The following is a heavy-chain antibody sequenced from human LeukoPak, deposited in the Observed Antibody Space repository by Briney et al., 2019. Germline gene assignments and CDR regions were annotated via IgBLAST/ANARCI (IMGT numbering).Heavy chain of an antibody. V-gene: IGHV3-15*01. Sequence: GGSLRLSCAASGFTFSNAWMSWVRQAPGKGLEWVGRIKSKTDGGTTDYAAPVKGRFTISRDDSKNTLYLQMNSLRADDTAVYYCAKSSWPRFENWGQGTLVTVSS. CDR1: GFTFSNAW. CDR2: IKSKTDGGTT. J-gene: IGHJ4*02. CDR3: AKSSWPRFEN.